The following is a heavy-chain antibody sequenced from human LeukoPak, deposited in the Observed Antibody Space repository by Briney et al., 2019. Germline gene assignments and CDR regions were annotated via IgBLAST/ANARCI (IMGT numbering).Heavy chain of an antibody. J-gene: IGHJ4*02. CDR1: GFTFNTYS. CDR2: ISGSSRVM. CDR3: ARDLDTSGYTFDY. Sequence: GGALRLSCAASGFTFNTYSMNWVRQAPGKGLEWVSYISGSSRVMYYGDSVKGRFTISRDNAKNSLYLQMNSLRDEDTAMYYCARDLDTSGYTFDYWGQGTLVTVSS. D-gene: IGHD3-22*01. V-gene: IGHV3-48*02.